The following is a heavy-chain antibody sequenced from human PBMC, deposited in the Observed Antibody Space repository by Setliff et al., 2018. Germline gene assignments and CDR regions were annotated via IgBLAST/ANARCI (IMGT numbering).Heavy chain of an antibody. D-gene: IGHD3-10*02. CDR3: LGAGTCSY. CDR1: GFSFRNCW. CDR2: INPGGSET. J-gene: IGHJ4*02. V-gene: IGHV3-7*01. Sequence: GGSLRLSCVATGFSFRNCWASWVRQAQGKGPEWLASINPGGSETYYVDSARGRFTISRDNARNSLSLQMNSLRSDDTAVYYCLGAGTCSYWGQGTRVTAPQ.